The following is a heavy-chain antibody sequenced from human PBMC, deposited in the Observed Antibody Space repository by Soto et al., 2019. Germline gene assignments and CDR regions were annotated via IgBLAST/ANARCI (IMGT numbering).Heavy chain of an antibody. CDR1: GFTVSSNY. Sequence: GGSLRLSCAASGFTVSSNYMSWVRQAPGKGLEWVSVIYSGGSTYYADSVKGRFTISRDNSKNTLYLQMNSLRAEDTAVYYCARDLTTTVTTVSSNAFDIWGQGTMVTVSS. CDR2: IYSGGST. D-gene: IGHD4-4*01. V-gene: IGHV3-66*01. CDR3: ARDLTTTVTTVSSNAFDI. J-gene: IGHJ3*02.